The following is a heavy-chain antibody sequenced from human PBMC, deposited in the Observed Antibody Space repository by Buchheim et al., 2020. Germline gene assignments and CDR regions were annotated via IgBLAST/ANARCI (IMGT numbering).Heavy chain of an antibody. Sequence: QVQLQESGPGLVKPSQTLSLTCTVSGGSISSGSYYWSWIRQPAGKGLEWIGRIYTSGSTNYNPSLKSRVTISVDTSKNQFSLKLSAVAAADTAGYYCARGGGGSSLYYYGMDVWGQGTT. CDR3: ARGGGGSSLYYYGMDV. CDR1: GGSISSGSYY. D-gene: IGHD6-6*01. J-gene: IGHJ6*02. V-gene: IGHV4-61*02. CDR2: IYTSGST.